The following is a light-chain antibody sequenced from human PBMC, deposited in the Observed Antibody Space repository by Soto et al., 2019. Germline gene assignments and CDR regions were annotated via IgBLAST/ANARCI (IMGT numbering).Light chain of an antibody. CDR3: AACDDNLVGWV. V-gene: IGLV1-44*01. J-gene: IGLJ3*02. CDR1: SSNIGRNI. Sequence: QSVLTQPPSASGTPGQRVTISCSGSSSNIGRNIVNWYQQLPGTAPKLLIYTNDQRPSGVPDRFSGSKSGTSASLAISGLQSEDEADYYCAACDDNLVGWVFGGGTKLTVL. CDR2: TND.